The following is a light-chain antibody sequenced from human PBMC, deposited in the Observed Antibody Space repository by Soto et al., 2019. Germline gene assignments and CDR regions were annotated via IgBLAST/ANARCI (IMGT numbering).Light chain of an antibody. CDR2: WAS. V-gene: IGKV4-1*01. Sequence: DLLLTQSPDSLAVSLGERATINCKSSQSVLYSSNNKNYLAWYQQTPGQPPKLLIYWASTRESGVPDRFSGSGSGTDFTLTISSLQAEDVAVYYCQQYYTTPLTFGGGTRWIS. CDR3: QQYYTTPLT. J-gene: IGKJ4*01. CDR1: QSVLYSSNNKNY.